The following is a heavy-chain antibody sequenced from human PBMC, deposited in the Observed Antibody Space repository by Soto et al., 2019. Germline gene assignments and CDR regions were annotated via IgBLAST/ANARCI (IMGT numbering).Heavy chain of an antibody. CDR1: GFTFSSYW. CDR2: IKQDGSEK. V-gene: IGHV3-7*01. D-gene: IGHD2-2*01. J-gene: IGHJ4*02. CDR3: ARTQGTLVPAPFDY. Sequence: PGGSLRLSCAASGFTFSSYWMSWVRQAPGKGLEWVANIKQDGSEKYYVDSVKGRFTISRDNAKNSLYLQMNSLRAEDTAVYYCARTQGTLVPAPFDYWGQGTLVTVSS.